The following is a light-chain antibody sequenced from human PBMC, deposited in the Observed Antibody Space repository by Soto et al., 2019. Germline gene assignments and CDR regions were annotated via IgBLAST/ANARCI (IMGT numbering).Light chain of an antibody. V-gene: IGLV1-44*01. J-gene: IGLJ1*01. CDR2: ETG. Sequence: QSVLTQPPSVSGTLGQRVTISCSGSSSNVTILPVSWHQHLPGEATTLLIYETGRRASGVPDRFASAKADTAASLAISGLTSEDEADYYCEARDETLDGLYVFGTGTKVTAL. CDR3: EARDETLDGLYV. CDR1: SSNVTILP.